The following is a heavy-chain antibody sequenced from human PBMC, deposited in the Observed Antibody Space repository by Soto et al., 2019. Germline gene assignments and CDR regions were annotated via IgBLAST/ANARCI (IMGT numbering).Heavy chain of an antibody. V-gene: IGHV4-31*03. D-gene: IGHD3-16*02. CDR2: IYYSGST. CDR1: GGSISSGGYY. J-gene: IGHJ4*02. Sequence: QVQLQESGPGLVKPSQTLSLTCTVSGGSISSGGYYWSWIRQHPGKGLEWIGYIYYSGSTSYNPSLKSRLTISLAASKHQFSLTLSSVTAAHTAVYYCARGVIHWGQGTLVTVSS. CDR3: ARGVIH.